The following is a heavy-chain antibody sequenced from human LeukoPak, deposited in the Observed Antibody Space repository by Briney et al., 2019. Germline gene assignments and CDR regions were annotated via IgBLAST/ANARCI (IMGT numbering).Heavy chain of an antibody. CDR1: GGTFSSYA. CDR3: ASGYSYGPPGDY. J-gene: IGHJ4*02. Sequence: SVKASCKASGGTFSSYAISWVRQAPGQGLEWMGGIIPIFGTANYAQKFQGRVTITAGESTSTAYMELSSLRSEDTAVYYCASGYSYGPPGDYWGQGTLVTVSS. V-gene: IGHV1-69*01. D-gene: IGHD5-18*01. CDR2: IIPIFGTA.